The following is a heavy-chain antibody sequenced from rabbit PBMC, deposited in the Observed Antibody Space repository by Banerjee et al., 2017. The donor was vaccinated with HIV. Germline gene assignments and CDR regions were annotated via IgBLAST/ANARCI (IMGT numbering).Heavy chain of an antibody. CDR3: ARSSTIDVFDP. CDR1: GFSFSSNYY. Sequence: QSLEESGGDLVKPEGSLTLTCTASGFSFSSNYYMCWVRQAPGKGLEWIACIYTGSRGSTYYANWAKGRFTISKTSSTTVTLQMTSLTAADTATYFCARSSTIDVFDPWGPGTLVTVS. J-gene: IGHJ2*01. D-gene: IGHD1-1*01. CDR2: IYTGSRGST. V-gene: IGHV1S40*01.